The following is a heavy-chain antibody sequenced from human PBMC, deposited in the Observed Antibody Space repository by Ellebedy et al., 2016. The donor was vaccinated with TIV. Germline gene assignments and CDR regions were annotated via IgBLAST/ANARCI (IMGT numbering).Heavy chain of an antibody. V-gene: IGHV3-21*06. CDR1: GFTFGSYW. CDR3: ARVHGDYRIDY. J-gene: IGHJ4*02. D-gene: IGHD4-17*01. CDR2: MSGTSSYV. Sequence: GGSLRLSCAASGFTFGSYWMHWVRQAPGKGPVWVSSMSGTSSYVHYADSVEVRFTISRDNAKNSLYLHMSSLRVEDTAVYYCARVHGDYRIDYWGPGTLVTVSS.